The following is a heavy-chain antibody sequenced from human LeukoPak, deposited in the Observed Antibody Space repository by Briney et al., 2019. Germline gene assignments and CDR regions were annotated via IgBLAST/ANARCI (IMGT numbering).Heavy chain of an antibody. J-gene: IGHJ4*02. Sequence: GGSLRLSCAASGFTFSTYAMSWVRQAPGKGLEWVSTISTTGYNTYYADSVKGRFTISRDNSKNTLYLQVNSLRAADTAIYYCAKVQEMDTILPPFHYWGQGTLVTVSS. CDR3: AKVQEMDTILPPFHY. D-gene: IGHD5-24*01. CDR1: GFTFSTYA. V-gene: IGHV3-23*01. CDR2: ISTTGYNT.